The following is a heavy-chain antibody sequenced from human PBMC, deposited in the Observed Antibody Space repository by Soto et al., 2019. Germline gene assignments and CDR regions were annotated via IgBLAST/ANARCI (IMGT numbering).Heavy chain of an antibody. CDR2: ISYDGSNK. D-gene: IGHD3-10*01. CDR3: ARGIGLAVRALMDV. CDR1: GFTFSSYA. Sequence: SLRLSCAASGFTFSSYAMHWVRQAPGKGLEWVAVISYDGSNKYYADSVKGRFTISRDNSKNTLYLQMNSLRAEDTAVYYCARGIGLAVRALMDVWGQGTTVTVSS. J-gene: IGHJ6*02. V-gene: IGHV3-30-3*01.